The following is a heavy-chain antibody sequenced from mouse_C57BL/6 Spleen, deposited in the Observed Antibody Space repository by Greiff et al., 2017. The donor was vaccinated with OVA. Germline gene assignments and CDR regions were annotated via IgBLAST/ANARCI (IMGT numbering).Heavy chain of an antibody. D-gene: IGHD1-1*01. CDR1: GFSLTSYG. CDR2: IWGDGST. J-gene: IGHJ4*01. V-gene: IGHV2-3*01. CDR3: AKGGFDYYGSSSYAMDY. Sequence: VKVVESGPGLVAPSQSLSITCTVSGFSLTSYGVSWVRQPPGKGLEWLGVIWGDGSTNYHSALISRLSISKDNSKSQVFLKLNSLQTDDTATYYCAKGGFDYYGSSSYAMDYWGQGTSVTVSS.